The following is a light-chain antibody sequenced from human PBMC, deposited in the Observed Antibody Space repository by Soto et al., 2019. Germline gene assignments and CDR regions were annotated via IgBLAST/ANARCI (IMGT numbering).Light chain of an antibody. V-gene: IGKV3-20*01. CDR2: GAS. J-gene: IGKJ5*01. CDR1: QNVSSSY. Sequence: EIVLTQSPGTLSLSPGERATLSCMASQNVSSSYLAWYQQKPGQAPRLLIYGASTRATGIPDRFSGSGSGTVFSLTISRLEPVDFAVYYCQQYGKSPQITFGQGTRLEI. CDR3: QQYGKSPQIT.